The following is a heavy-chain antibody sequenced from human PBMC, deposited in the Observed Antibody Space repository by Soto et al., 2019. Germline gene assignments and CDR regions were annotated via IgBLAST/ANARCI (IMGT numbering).Heavy chain of an antibody. Sequence: ASVKVSCKASGYSFTSLDIDWVRQTAGQGLEWMGWMQPSTGRTGYAQKFQGRVTMTRDTSINTAYMELATLTSDDTAFYYCARGVSAGVDYWGQGTLVTAPQ. D-gene: IGHD1-26*01. V-gene: IGHV1-8*01. CDR3: ARGVSAGVDY. CDR2: MQPSTGRT. CDR1: GYSFTSLD. J-gene: IGHJ4*02.